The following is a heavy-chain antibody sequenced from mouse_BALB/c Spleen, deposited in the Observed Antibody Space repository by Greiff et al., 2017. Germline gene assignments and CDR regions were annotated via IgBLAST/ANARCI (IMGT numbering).Heavy chain of an antibody. CDR2: IYPYNGGT. CDR3: ARKRNPYAMDY. V-gene: IGHV1S29*02. CDR1: GYTFTDYN. Sequence: EVKLVESGPELVKPGASVKISCKASGYTFTDYNMHWVKQSHGKSLEWIGYIYPYNGGTGYNQKFKSKATLTVDNSSSTAYMELRSLTSEDSAVYYCARKRNPYAMDYWGQGTSVTVSS. J-gene: IGHJ4*01.